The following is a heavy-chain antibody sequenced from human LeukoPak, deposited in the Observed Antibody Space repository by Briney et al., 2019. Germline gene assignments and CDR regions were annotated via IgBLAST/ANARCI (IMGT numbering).Heavy chain of an antibody. V-gene: IGHV4-34*01. CDR1: GGSFSGYY. Sequence: SETLSLTCAVYGGSFSGYYWSWIRQPPGKGLEWIGEINHSGSTNYNPSLKSRVTISVDTSKNQFSLKLSSVTAADTAVYYCARARSVYSSGCTPYYYYGMDVWGQGTTATVSS. CDR3: ARARSVYSSGCTPYYYYGMDV. CDR2: INHSGST. D-gene: IGHD6-19*01. J-gene: IGHJ6*02.